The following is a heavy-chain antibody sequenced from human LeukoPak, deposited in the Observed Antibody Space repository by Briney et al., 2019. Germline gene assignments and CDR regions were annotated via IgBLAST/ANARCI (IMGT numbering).Heavy chain of an antibody. CDR2: INPNNGGT. J-gene: IGHJ4*02. D-gene: IGHD6-13*01. V-gene: IGHV1-2*02. Sequence: GASVKVSCKASGYTFTDYYLHWVRQAPGQGLEWMGWINPNNGGTHYAQKFQGRVTMTRDTSISTAYMELSRLRSDDTAVYYCARDRPGYTSSWYSPFDYWGQGTLVTVSS. CDR3: ARDRPGYTSSWYSPFDY. CDR1: GYTFTDYY.